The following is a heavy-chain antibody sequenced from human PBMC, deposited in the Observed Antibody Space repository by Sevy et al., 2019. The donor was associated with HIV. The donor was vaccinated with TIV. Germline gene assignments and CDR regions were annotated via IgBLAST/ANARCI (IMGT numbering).Heavy chain of an antibody. CDR1: GGSISAYH. CDR3: ARAPPFRIVDDSLNWFAP. CDR2: IHYTGCT. Sequence: SETLSLTCTVSGGSISAYHWSWIRQPPGKGLEWIGYIHYTGCTKYNPSLESRVTISVDTSKNQCSLKLSPVTAADTAVYYCARAPPFRIVDDSLNWFAPWGQGTLVTVSS. V-gene: IGHV4-59*01. D-gene: IGHD3-3*01. J-gene: IGHJ5*02.